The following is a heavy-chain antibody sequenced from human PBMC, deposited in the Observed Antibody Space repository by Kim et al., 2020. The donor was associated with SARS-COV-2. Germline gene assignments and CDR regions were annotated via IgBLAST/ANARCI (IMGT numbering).Heavy chain of an antibody. J-gene: IGHJ5*02. D-gene: IGHD6-6*01. CDR3: ASIQVGSSSSNWFDP. Sequence: PAHTSRVTISVDTSKNQFSLTLSSVTAADTAVYYCASIQVGSSSSNWFDPWGQGTLVTVSS. V-gene: IGHV4-59*01.